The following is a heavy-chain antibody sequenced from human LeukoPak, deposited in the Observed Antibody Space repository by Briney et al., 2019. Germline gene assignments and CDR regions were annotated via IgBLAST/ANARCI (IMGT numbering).Heavy chain of an antibody. CDR3: ARATSWANRYYDILTDNDAFDI. J-gene: IGHJ3*02. V-gene: IGHV4-39*07. CDR2: IYYTGNT. Sequence: PSETLSLTCSVSGDSIIGYYWGWIRQPPGKGLEWIGNIYYTGNTYYNSSLKSRVTISVGTSKNQFSLKLSSVTAADTAVYYCARATSWANRYYDILTDNDAFDIWGQGTMVTVSS. D-gene: IGHD3-9*01. CDR1: GDSIIGYY.